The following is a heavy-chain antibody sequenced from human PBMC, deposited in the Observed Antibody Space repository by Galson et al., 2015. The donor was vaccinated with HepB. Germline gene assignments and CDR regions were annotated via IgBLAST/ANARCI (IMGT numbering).Heavy chain of an antibody. J-gene: IGHJ4*02. CDR3: ARDSLRGGGSYYLDY. D-gene: IGHD2-15*01. V-gene: IGHV3-30-3*01. Sequence: SLRLSCAASGFTFSNYAMHWVRQAPGKGLEWVAVISYDGGNEYYADSVKGRFTISRDNSKNTLYLQVNSLRAEDTAVYYCARDSLRGGGSYYLDYWGQGTLVTVSS. CDR2: ISYDGGNE. CDR1: GFTFSNYA.